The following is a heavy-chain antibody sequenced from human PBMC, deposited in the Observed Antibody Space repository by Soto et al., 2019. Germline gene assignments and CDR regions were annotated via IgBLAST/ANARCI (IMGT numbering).Heavy chain of an antibody. V-gene: IGHV3-43*01. J-gene: IGHJ4*02. CDR2: ISWSGDT. D-gene: IGHD2-2*01. CDR1: GFKFDDYV. CDR3: GKGAVGYQSGIVDF. Sequence: GGSLRLSCAASGFKFDDYVMHWVRQAPGKGLEWVSFISWSGDTYSADSVTGQFTISRDNSKNSLYLQMNSLRSEDTALYYCGKGAVGYQSGIVDFWGQGTQVTVSS.